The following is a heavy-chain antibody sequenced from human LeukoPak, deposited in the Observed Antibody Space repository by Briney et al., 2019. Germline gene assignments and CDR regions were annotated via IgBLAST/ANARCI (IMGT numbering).Heavy chain of an antibody. Sequence: ASVKVSCKASGGTFSSYAISWVRQAPGQGLEWMGGIIPIFGTANYAQKFQGRVTITADESTSTAYMELGSLRSEDTAVYYCARDQSGTVHYGMDVWGKGTTVTVSS. CDR2: IIPIFGTA. CDR3: ARDQSGTVHYGMDV. V-gene: IGHV1-69*01. CDR1: GGTFSSYA. J-gene: IGHJ6*04. D-gene: IGHD1-1*01.